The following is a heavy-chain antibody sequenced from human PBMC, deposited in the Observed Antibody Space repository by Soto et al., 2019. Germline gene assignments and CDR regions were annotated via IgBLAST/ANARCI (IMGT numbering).Heavy chain of an antibody. V-gene: IGHV4-30-4*01. Sequence: PSETLSLTCTVSGGSISSGDYYWSWIRQPPGKGLEWIGYIYYSGSTYYNPSLKSRVTISVDTSKNQFSLKLSSVTAADTAVYYCASYRIAAAGPYFDYWGQGTLVTVSS. D-gene: IGHD6-13*01. CDR1: GGSISSGDYY. CDR2: IYYSGST. CDR3: ASYRIAAAGPYFDY. J-gene: IGHJ4*02.